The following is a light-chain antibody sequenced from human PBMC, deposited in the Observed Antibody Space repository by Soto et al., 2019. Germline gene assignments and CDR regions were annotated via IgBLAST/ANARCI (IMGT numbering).Light chain of an antibody. Sequence: QSVLTQPASVSGSPGQSITISCTGTSSDVGGYNYVSWYQQHPGKASKLMIYDVSNRPSGVSNRFSGSKSGNTASLTISGLQAEDEADYYCSSYTSSSHVVFGGGTKVTVL. V-gene: IGLV2-14*01. CDR1: SSDVGGYNY. J-gene: IGLJ2*01. CDR3: SSYTSSSHVV. CDR2: DVS.